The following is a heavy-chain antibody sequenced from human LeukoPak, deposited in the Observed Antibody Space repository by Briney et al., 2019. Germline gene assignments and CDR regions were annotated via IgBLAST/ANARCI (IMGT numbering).Heavy chain of an antibody. Sequence: GGSLRLSCAASGFTFDTFWMHWVRQAPGKGLEWVSYISTSSSTIYYADSVKGRFTISRDNAKNSLYLQMNSLRDEDTAVYYCARGGDLRDYWGQGTLVTVSS. V-gene: IGHV3-48*02. CDR1: GFTFDTFW. J-gene: IGHJ4*02. CDR2: ISTSSSTI. CDR3: ARGGDLRDY. D-gene: IGHD3-16*01.